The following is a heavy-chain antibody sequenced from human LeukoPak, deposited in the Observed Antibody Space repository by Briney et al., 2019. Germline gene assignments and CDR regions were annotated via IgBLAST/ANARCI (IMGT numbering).Heavy chain of an antibody. CDR2: IIPIFGTA. CDR1: GGTFSSYA. CDR3: ARGGYSSPPFDY. V-gene: IGHV1-69*05. J-gene: IGHJ4*02. D-gene: IGHD6-13*01. Sequence: SVKVSCKASGGTFSSYAIRWVRQAPGQGLEWMGGIIPIFGTANYAQKFQGRVTITTDESTSTAYMELSSLRSEDTAVYYCARGGYSSPPFDYWGQGTLVTVSS.